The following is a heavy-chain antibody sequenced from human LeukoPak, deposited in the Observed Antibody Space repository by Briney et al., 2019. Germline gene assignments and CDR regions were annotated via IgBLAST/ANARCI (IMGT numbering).Heavy chain of an antibody. Sequence: SETLSLTCAVYGGSFSGYYWSWIRQPPGKGLEWIGEINHSGSTNYNPSLKSRVTISVDTSKNQFSLKLSSVTAADTAVYYCVRGRGFEEGATYFDYWGQGTLVTVSS. J-gene: IGHJ4*02. CDR3: VRGRGFEEGATYFDY. CDR2: INHSGST. V-gene: IGHV4-34*01. CDR1: GGSFSGYY. D-gene: IGHD1-26*01.